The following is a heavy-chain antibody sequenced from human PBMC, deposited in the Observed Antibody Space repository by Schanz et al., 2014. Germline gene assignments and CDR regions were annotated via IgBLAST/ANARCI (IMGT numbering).Heavy chain of an antibody. CDR3: VKDDRGDVVVVAANY. Sequence: VYLVESGGDLVKPGGSLRLSCAASGFTFSDYYMAWIRQAPGKGLEWVSAISGSGASTYYADSVKGRFTISRDNSRNTVYLQMSSLRAEDTAVYYCVKDDRGDVVVVAANYWGQGAQVIVSS. CDR1: GFTFSDYY. D-gene: IGHD2-15*01. J-gene: IGHJ4*02. CDR2: ISGSGAST. V-gene: IGHV3-23*04.